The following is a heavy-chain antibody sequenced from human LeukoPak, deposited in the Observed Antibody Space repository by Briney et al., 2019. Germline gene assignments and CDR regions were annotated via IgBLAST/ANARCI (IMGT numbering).Heavy chain of an antibody. CDR2: INPNSGGT. V-gene: IGHV1-2*02. CDR1: GYTFTGYY. Sequence: GSSVKVSCKASGYTFTGYYMHWVRQAPGQGLEWMGWINPNSGGTNYAQKFQGRVTMTRDTSISTAYMELSRLRSDDTAVYYCARDRLGYCSGGSCYSGGGDYWGQGTLVTVSP. D-gene: IGHD2-15*01. J-gene: IGHJ4*02. CDR3: ARDRLGYCSGGSCYSGGGDY.